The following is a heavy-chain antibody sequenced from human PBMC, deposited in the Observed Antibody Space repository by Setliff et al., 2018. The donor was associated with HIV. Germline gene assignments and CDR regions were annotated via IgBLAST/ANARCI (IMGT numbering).Heavy chain of an antibody. CDR1: GGSFSTYY. CDR2: IFYSGTT. Sequence: ASETLSLTCTVSGGSFSTYYWNLIRQPPGKGPEWIGYIFYSGTTSYNPSLESRITISIDTSKNQFSLTLNSVTAADTAVYYCARGWGAPGSYYYASDVWGQGTMGTVS. V-gene: IGHV4-59*01. J-gene: IGHJ3*01. D-gene: IGHD1-26*01. CDR3: ARGWGAPGSYYYASDV.